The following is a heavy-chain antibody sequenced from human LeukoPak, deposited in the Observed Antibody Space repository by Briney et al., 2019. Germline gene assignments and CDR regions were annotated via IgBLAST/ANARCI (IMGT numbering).Heavy chain of an antibody. Sequence: SETLSLTCAVYRGSFSDNYWSWIRQPPGKGPEWIGEINHSGSTNYNPSLKSRVTISVDTSKNQFSLKLSSVTAADTAVYYCARVSGPRVIIDYWGQGTLVTVSS. V-gene: IGHV4-34*01. J-gene: IGHJ4*02. CDR3: ARVSGPRVIIDY. CDR2: INHSGST. CDR1: RGSFSDNY. D-gene: IGHD3-22*01.